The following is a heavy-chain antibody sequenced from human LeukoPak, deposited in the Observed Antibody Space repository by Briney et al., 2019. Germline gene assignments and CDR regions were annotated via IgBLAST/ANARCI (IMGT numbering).Heavy chain of an antibody. CDR3: ARGGEANYYDTSGYYLYYY. CDR2: IIPIFGTT. V-gene: IGHV1-69*05. CDR1: GGTFSNCA. J-gene: IGHJ4*02. Sequence: SVKVSCKASGGTFSNCAISWVRQAPGQGLEWMGRIIPIFGTTNYAQKSQGRVTITTDESTSTAYMELSSLRSEDTAVYYCARGGEANYYDTSGYYLYYYWGQGTLVTVSS. D-gene: IGHD3-22*01.